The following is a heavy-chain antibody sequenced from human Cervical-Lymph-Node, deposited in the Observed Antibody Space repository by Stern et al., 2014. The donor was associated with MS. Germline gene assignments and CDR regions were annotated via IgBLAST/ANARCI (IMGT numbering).Heavy chain of an antibody. V-gene: IGHV4-39*01. Sequence: QVQLVQSGPGLVKPSETLSLTCTVSGGSISSSTHWWVWIRQAPGKALEWLASISHSGSTYYSPSLKSRVTISVDTSKNQFSLKLSSVIATDTALYYCARYNYDPNWFDPWGQGTLVTVSS. CDR1: GGSISSSTHW. D-gene: IGHD5-24*01. CDR2: ISHSGST. CDR3: ARYNYDPNWFDP. J-gene: IGHJ5*02.